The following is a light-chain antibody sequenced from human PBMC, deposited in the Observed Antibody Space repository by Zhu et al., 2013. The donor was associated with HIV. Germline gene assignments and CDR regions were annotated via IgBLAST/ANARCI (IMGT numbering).Light chain of an antibody. Sequence: DIQMTQSPSTLSASVGDRVTITCRASQSVRGWLAWYQQKPGRAPKLLIYKASSLESGVPSRFSGSGSGTDFTLTISSLQAEDVAVYYCLQYYKTHWTFGQGTKLEIK. CDR3: LQYYKTHWT. CDR2: KAS. V-gene: IGKV1-5*03. CDR1: QSVRGW. J-gene: IGKJ2*01.